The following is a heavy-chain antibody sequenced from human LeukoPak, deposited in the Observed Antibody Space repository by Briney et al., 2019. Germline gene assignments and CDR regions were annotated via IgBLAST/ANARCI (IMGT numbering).Heavy chain of an antibody. J-gene: IGHJ6*03. D-gene: IGHD2-2*02. V-gene: IGHV4-4*09. CDR2: IHTSGST. Sequence: SETLSLTCTVSDASISGYYWSWLRQPPGKELEWIGYIHTSGSTRFNPSLQSRVTLSFDTSKDQFSLKLTSLTAADTAVYYCARHLSSTSYPFYYYLDVWGKGITVTVSS. CDR3: ARHLSSTSYPFYYYLDV. CDR1: DASISGYY.